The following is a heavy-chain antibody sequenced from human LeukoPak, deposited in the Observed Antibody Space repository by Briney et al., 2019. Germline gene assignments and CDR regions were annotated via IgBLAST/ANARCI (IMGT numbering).Heavy chain of an antibody. CDR2: FDPEDGET. Sequence: GASVKVSCKVSGYTLTELSMHWVRQAPGKGLEWMGGFDPEDGETIYAQKFQGRVTMTRDTSISTAYMELSRLRSDDTAVYYCARPLTTIQSSGWLDAFDIWGQGTMVTVSS. D-gene: IGHD6-19*01. CDR3: ARPLTTIQSSGWLDAFDI. J-gene: IGHJ3*02. V-gene: IGHV1-24*01. CDR1: GYTLTELS.